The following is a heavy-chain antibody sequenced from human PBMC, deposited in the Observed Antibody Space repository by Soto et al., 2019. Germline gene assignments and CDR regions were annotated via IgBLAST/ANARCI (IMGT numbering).Heavy chain of an antibody. CDR1: GYTFTSYG. J-gene: IGHJ4*02. D-gene: IGHD3-22*01. CDR3: ARFGSDIGQTYYYDSSGLWDY. Sequence: ASVKVSCKASGYTFTSYGISWVRQAPGQGLEWMGWISAYNGNTNYAQKLQGRVTMTTDTSTSTAYMELRSLRSDDTAVYYCARFGSDIGQTYYYDSSGLWDYWGQGTLVTVSS. V-gene: IGHV1-18*01. CDR2: ISAYNGNT.